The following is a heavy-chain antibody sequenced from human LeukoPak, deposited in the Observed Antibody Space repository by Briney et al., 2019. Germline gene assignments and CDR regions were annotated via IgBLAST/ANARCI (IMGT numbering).Heavy chain of an antibody. CDR2: IYYSVST. Sequence: SETLSLTCTVSGGSTRISRYYWGWIRLPPGNGLEWIGSIYYSVSTYYNPSLKSRVTISVDTSKNQFSLKLSSVTAADTAVYYCARSFTYYYDSSGYNYFDYWGQGTLVTVSS. D-gene: IGHD3-22*01. J-gene: IGHJ4*02. V-gene: IGHV4-39*01. CDR3: ARSFTYYYDSSGYNYFDY. CDR1: GGSTRISRYY.